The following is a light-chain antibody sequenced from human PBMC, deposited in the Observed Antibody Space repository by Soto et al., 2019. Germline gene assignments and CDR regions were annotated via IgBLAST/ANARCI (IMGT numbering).Light chain of an antibody. CDR1: QSVSSNY. CDR3: QQYGNSPMYS. V-gene: IGKV3-20*01. Sequence: EIVLTQSPGTLSLSLGERATLSCRASQSVSSNYLAWYQQKPGQAPRLLIYGTSSRATGIPDRFSGSGSGTDFTLTISRLEREEFEVYYCQQYGNSPMYSFGQGTKLEIK. J-gene: IGKJ2*03. CDR2: GTS.